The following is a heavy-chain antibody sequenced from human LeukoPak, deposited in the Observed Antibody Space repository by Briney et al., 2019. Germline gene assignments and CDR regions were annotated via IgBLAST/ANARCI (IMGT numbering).Heavy chain of an antibody. CDR2: ISVYNGVT. CDR1: GYTFNSYG. J-gene: IGHJ3*01. V-gene: IGHV1-18*01. Sequence: GASVKVSCKASGYTFNSYGITWVRQAPGQGLEWVGWISVYNGVTKFAQKVQDRVTMTTDTSTNIAYMEPRNLRSDDTAVYYCARVWYPPDAFDFWGQGTMVTVSS. D-gene: IGHD6-13*01. CDR3: ARVWYPPDAFDF.